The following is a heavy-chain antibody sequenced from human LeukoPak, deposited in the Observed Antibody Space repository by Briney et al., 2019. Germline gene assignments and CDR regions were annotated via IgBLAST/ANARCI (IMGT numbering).Heavy chain of an antibody. D-gene: IGHD3-22*01. V-gene: IGHV1-69*05. J-gene: IGHJ4*02. CDR2: IIPIFGTA. CDR3: ARDEPNYYDSSGYPDQYDY. CDR1: GGTFSGYA. Sequence: SSVKVSCKASGGTFSGYAISWVRQAPGQGLEWMGRIIPIFGTANYAQKFQGRVTITTDESTSTAYMELSSLRSEDTAVYYCARDEPNYYDSSGYPDQYDYWGQGTLVTVSS.